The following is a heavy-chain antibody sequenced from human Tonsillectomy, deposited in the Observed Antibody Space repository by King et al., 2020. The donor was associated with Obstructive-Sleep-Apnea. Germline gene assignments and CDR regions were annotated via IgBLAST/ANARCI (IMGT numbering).Heavy chain of an antibody. Sequence: VQLQQWGAGLLKPSETLSLTCAVYGGSFSGYYWSWIRQPPGKGLEWIGEINHSGSTNYNPSLKSRVTISVDTSKNQFSLKLSSVTAADTAVYYCARGGGYYDTSAYRSDYFDYWGRGTLVTVSS. J-gene: IGHJ4*02. D-gene: IGHD3-22*01. V-gene: IGHV4-34*01. CDR3: ARGGGYYDTSAYRSDYFDY. CDR1: GGSFSGYY. CDR2: INHSGST.